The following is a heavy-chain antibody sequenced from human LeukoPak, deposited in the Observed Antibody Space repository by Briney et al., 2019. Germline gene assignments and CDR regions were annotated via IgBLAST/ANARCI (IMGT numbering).Heavy chain of an antibody. CDR3: VTYASMGY. J-gene: IGHJ4*02. Sequence: GGSLRPSCVVSGFTFTSSWMSWARQAPGKGLDWVANIKQDGSEKHYVDSVKGRFTVSRDNAKNSLYLEMNSLRAEDTGVYYCVTYASMGYWGQGTLVTVSS. CDR2: IKQDGSEK. V-gene: IGHV3-7*02. CDR1: GFTFTSSW. D-gene: IGHD2-8*01.